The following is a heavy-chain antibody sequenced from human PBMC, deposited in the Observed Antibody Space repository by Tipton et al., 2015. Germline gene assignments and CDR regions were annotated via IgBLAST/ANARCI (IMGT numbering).Heavy chain of an antibody. CDR1: GDSINSSY. Sequence: TLSLTCTVSGDSINSSYWNWLRQPPGKGLEWIGYIYYIGITSYNPSLKSRATMSVDMSKNHFSLKLSSVTAADTAVYYCARGGSTYNWFDPWGQGTLVTVSS. D-gene: IGHD3-10*01. CDR2: IYYIGIT. J-gene: IGHJ5*02. V-gene: IGHV4-59*01. CDR3: ARGGSTYNWFDP.